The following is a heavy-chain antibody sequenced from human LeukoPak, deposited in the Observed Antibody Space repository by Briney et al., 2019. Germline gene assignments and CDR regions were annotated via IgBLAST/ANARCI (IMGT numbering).Heavy chain of an antibody. Sequence: ASVKVSCKASGYTFTSYGISWVRPAPGQGLEWMGWISAYNGNTNYAQKLQGRVTMTTDTSTSTAYMELRSLRSDDTAVYYCARDHDCSSTSCSNLYNWFDPWGQGTLVTVSS. CDR1: GYTFTSYG. V-gene: IGHV1-18*01. CDR3: ARDHDCSSTSCSNLYNWFDP. D-gene: IGHD2-2*01. CDR2: ISAYNGNT. J-gene: IGHJ5*02.